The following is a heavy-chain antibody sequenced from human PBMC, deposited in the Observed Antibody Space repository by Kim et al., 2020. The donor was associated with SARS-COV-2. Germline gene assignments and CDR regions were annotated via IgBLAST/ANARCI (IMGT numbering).Heavy chain of an antibody. CDR3: ARAVDIVVVPAAMSPWFDP. V-gene: IGHV1-2*02. CDR1: GYTFTGYY. CDR2: INPNSGGT. D-gene: IGHD2-2*03. Sequence: ASVKVSCKASGYTFTGYYMHWVRQAPGQGLEWMGWINPNSGGTNYAQKFQGRVTMTRDTSISTAYMELSRLRSDDTAVYYCARAVDIVVVPAAMSPWFDPWGQGTLVTVSS. J-gene: IGHJ5*02.